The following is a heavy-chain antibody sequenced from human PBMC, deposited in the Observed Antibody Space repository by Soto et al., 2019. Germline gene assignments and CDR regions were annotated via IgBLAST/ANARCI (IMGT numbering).Heavy chain of an antibody. V-gene: IGHV3-9*01. Sequence: SLRLSCAASGFAFDDYAMDWVLQAPGKGLEWVSGISWNSGSIGYADSVKGRFTISRDNAKNSLYLQMNSLRAQDTALYYCAKDSQQWLVPDAFDIWGQGTMVTVSS. CDR1: GFAFDDYA. CDR3: AKDSQQWLVPDAFDI. D-gene: IGHD6-19*01. J-gene: IGHJ3*02. CDR2: ISWNSGSI.